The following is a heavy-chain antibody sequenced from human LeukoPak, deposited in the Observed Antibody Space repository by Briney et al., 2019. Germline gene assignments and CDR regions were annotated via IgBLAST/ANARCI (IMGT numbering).Heavy chain of an antibody. D-gene: IGHD2-2*01. V-gene: IGHV3-53*01. J-gene: IGHJ4*02. CDR2: IYSGGST. CDR3: ARDYIVEVTSAI. CDR1: GFAVSSNY. Sequence: GGSLRLSCAASGFAVSSNYMSWVRQAPGKGLEWVSVIYSGGSTYYADSVKGRFTISRDNSKNTLYLQMNSLRAEDTAVYYCARDYIVEVTSAIGGQGTLVTVSS.